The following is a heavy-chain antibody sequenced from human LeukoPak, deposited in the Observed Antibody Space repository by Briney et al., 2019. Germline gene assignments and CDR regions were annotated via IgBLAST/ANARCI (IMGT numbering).Heavy chain of an antibody. Sequence: GGSLRLSCAASGFTFSSYSMNWVRQAPGKGLEWVSSISSSSSYIYYADSVKGRFTISRDNAKNSLYLQMNSLRAEDTAVYYCARDGVDSSSWCDHWGQGTLVTVSS. V-gene: IGHV3-21*01. D-gene: IGHD6-13*01. CDR2: ISSSSSYI. J-gene: IGHJ5*02. CDR3: ARDGVDSSSWCDH. CDR1: GFTFSSYS.